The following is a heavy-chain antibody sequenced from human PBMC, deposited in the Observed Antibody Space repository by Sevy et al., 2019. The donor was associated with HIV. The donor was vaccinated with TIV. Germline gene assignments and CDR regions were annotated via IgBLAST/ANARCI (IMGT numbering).Heavy chain of an antibody. CDR2: ISGSVGST. V-gene: IGHV3-23*01. D-gene: IGHD3-22*01. CDR3: AKDQLYDTSVFDY. Sequence: GESLKISCAASGFTFRIYAMSWVRQAPGKGLDWVSGISGSVGSTYYADSVKGRFTISRDNSKNTLYLQMNSLRAEDTAVYYCAKDQLYDTSVFDYWGQGTLVTVSS. J-gene: IGHJ4*02. CDR1: GFTFRIYA.